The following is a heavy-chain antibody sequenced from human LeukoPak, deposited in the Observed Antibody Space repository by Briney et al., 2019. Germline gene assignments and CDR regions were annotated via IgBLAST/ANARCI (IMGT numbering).Heavy chain of an antibody. CDR2: ISYSGST. J-gene: IGHJ4*02. Sequence: SETLSLTRAVSRGSISSYYWSWIRQPPGRGLEGVGYISYSGSTNYNPSLKSRLTISVDTSKNQFSLKLSSVTAADTAVYYWGRHRVGATRDFDYWGQGTLVTVSS. CDR3: GRHRVGATRDFDY. D-gene: IGHD1-26*01. CDR1: RGSISSYY. V-gene: IGHV4-59*08.